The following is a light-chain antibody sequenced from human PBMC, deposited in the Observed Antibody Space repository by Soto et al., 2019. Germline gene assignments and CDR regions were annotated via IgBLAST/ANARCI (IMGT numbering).Light chain of an antibody. J-gene: IGLJ1*01. V-gene: IGLV1-40*01. CDR2: GNS. CDR3: QSYDSSFEV. CDR1: SSNIGAGYD. Sequence: QSVLTQPPSVSGAPGQRVTISCTGSSSNIGAGYDVHWYQQLPGTAPKLLIYGNSNRPSGVPDRFSGSKSGTSASPAITGLQAEDEADYYCQSYDSSFEVFGTGTKLTVL.